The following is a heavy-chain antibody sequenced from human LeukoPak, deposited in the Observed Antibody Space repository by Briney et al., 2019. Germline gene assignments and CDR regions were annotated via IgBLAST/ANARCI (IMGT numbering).Heavy chain of an antibody. J-gene: IGHJ6*03. V-gene: IGHV1-69*05. Sequence: GATVKVSCKASGGTFSSYAISWVRQAPGQGLEWMGGIIPIFGTANYAQKFQGRVTITTDESTSTAYMELSSLRSEDTAVYYCARSPHYYYYYYMDVWGKGTTVTVSS. CDR2: IIPIFGTA. CDR1: GGTFSSYA. CDR3: ARSPHYYYYYYMDV.